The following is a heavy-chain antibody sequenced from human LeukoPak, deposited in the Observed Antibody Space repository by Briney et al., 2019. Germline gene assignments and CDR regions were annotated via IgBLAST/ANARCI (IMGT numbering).Heavy chain of an antibody. CDR1: GFRFDNYA. Sequence: GGSLRLSCAVSGFRFDNYAMSWVRQAPGKGLDWVSTISATGDSTYYADSVKGRFTVSRDNSKNTVYLRLNSLSAEDTAVYYCYGEGYWGQGTLVTVSS. CDR2: ISATGDST. D-gene: IGHD4/OR15-4a*01. CDR3: YGEGY. J-gene: IGHJ4*02. V-gene: IGHV3-23*01.